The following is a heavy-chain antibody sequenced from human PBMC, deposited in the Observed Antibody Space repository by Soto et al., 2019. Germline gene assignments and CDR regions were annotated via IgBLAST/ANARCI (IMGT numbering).Heavy chain of an antibody. J-gene: IGHJ4*02. CDR1: GGSFSGYY. D-gene: IGHD6-19*01. Sequence: SETLSLTCAVYGGSFSGYYWSWIRQPPGKGLEWIGEINHSGSTNYNPSLKSRVTISVDTSKNQFSLKLSSVTAADTAVYYCARGKGGATAVAAGNFDYWGQGTLVTVSS. V-gene: IGHV4-34*01. CDR2: INHSGST. CDR3: ARGKGGATAVAAGNFDY.